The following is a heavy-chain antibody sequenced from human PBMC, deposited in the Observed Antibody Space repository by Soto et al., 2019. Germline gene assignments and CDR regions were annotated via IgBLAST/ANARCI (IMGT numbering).Heavy chain of an antibody. D-gene: IGHD3-22*01. CDR3: ARAGVVIPTLDV. CDR2: SYYSGST. CDR1: GGSVSSGSYY. Sequence: QVQLQESGPGLVKPSETLSLTCTVSGGSVSSGSYYWSWIRQPPGKGLEWIGYSYYSGSTNYNPSLKSRLSIKVAXSKNQFSLKLSSVPAADTAVYYCARAGVVIPTLDVWGQGTLVTVSS. J-gene: IGHJ4*02. V-gene: IGHV4-61*01.